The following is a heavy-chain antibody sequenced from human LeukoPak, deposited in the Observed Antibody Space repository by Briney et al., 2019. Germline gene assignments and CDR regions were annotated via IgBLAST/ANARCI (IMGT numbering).Heavy chain of an antibody. D-gene: IGHD3-10*01. V-gene: IGHV3-48*04. CDR1: GFSFSSYS. CDR3: ARAALYGSGSYPYYYYYMDV. CDR2: ISSSSSTI. Sequence: PGGSLRLSCATSGFSFSSYSMNWVRQAPGKGLEWVSYISSSSSTIYYADSVKGRFTISRDNAKNSLYLQMNSLRAEDTAVYYCARAALYGSGSYPYYYYYMDVWGKGTTVTVSS. J-gene: IGHJ6*03.